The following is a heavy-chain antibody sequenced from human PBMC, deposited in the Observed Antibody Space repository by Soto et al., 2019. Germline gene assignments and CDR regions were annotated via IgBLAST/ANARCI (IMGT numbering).Heavy chain of an antibody. J-gene: IGHJ4*02. Sequence: PSEPLSLTCSVSGGSLSKYYWSWIRQPAGKGLEWIVRISTSDHVVSKLSLKSPLTMSVXMXXXXLXLXPXXXPAAXTAVHDCARFSGYRYGYVFDYWGQGTLVTVSS. V-gene: IGHV4-4*07. CDR3: ARFSGYRYGYVFDY. CDR2: ISTSDHV. D-gene: IGHD5-18*01. CDR1: GGSLSKYY.